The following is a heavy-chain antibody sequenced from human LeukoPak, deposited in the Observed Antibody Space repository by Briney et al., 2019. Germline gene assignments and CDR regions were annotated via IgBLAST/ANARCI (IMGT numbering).Heavy chain of an antibody. CDR3: AKDLRYYGSGRYYEHNLDY. CDR1: GFTFSSCA. D-gene: IGHD3-10*01. J-gene: IGHJ4*02. CDR2: ITGNGGSA. Sequence: PGGSLRLSCAASGFTFSSCALSWVRQAPGKGLEWVSAITGNGGSAYYADSVKGRFTISRDNSKNTLHLQMNSLRAEDTAVYYCAKDLRYYGSGRYYEHNLDYWGQGTLVTVSS. V-gene: IGHV3-23*01.